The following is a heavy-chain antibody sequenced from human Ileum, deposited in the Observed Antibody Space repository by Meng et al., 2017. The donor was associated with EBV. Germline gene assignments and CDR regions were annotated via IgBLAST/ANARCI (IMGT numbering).Heavy chain of an antibody. CDR3: ARRASQGVDP. CDR2: IIVGTGRT. CDR1: GFTFTDYV. V-gene: IGHV1-3*01. Sequence: QAHLVQSGAAVKQPGASVKVSCKASGFTFTDYVIQWVRQAPGQRPEWMGWIIVGTGRTEYSQKFQGSVTITSDTSASTVYMELHSLRSQDTAVYYCARRASQGVDPWGQGTLVTVSS. J-gene: IGHJ5*02.